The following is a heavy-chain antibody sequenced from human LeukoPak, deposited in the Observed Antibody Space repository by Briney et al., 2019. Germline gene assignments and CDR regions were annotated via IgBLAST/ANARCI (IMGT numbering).Heavy chain of an antibody. CDR3: AKDRQGRNYYYYGMDV. Sequence: GGSLRLSCEASGFTFSSSAMSWVRQAPGKGLEWVSAITSSGGSTYYADSVKGRFTISRDNPKNTLYLQMNSLRAEDTAVYYCAKDRQGRNYYYYGMDVWGQGTTVTVSS. CDR1: GFTFSSSA. D-gene: IGHD6-6*01. V-gene: IGHV3-23*01. CDR2: ITSSGGST. J-gene: IGHJ6*02.